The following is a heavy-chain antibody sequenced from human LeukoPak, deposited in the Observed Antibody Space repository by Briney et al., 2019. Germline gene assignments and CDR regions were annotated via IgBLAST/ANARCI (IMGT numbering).Heavy chain of an antibody. CDR3: ARMSTVATYFDY. CDR1: GFTVSSNY. D-gene: IGHD4-11*01. CDR2: IYSGGST. J-gene: IGHJ4*02. V-gene: IGHV3-66*02. Sequence: GGSLRLSCAASGFTVSSNYMSWVRQAPGKGLEWVSVIYSGGSTYYADSVKGRFTISRDNSKNTLYLQMNSLRAEDTAVYYCARMSTVATYFDYWGQGTLVAVSS.